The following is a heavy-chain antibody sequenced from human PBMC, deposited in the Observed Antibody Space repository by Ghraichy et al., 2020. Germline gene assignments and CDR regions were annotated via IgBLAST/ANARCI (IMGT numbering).Heavy chain of an antibody. CDR2: ISGSGGST. CDR3: AKAWGDSGSYQASDY. J-gene: IGHJ4*02. D-gene: IGHD1-26*01. V-gene: IGHV3-23*01. CDR1: GFTFSSYA. Sequence: GGSLTLSCAASGFTFSSYAMSWVRQAPGKGLEWVSAISGSGGSTYYADSVKGRFTISRDNSKNTLYLQMNSLRAEDTAVYYCAKAWGDSGSYQASDYWGQGTLVTVSS.